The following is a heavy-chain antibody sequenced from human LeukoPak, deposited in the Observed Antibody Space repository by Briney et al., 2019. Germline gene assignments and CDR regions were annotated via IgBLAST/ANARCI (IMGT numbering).Heavy chain of an antibody. V-gene: IGHV4-34*01. CDR2: INHSGST. CDR1: GFTVSSSY. Sequence: GSLRLSCAASGFTVSSSYMNWVRQAPGKGLEWIGEINHSGSTNYNPSLKSRVTISVDTSKNQFSLKLSSVTAADTAVYYCARGAQGLEYYFDYWGQGTLVTVSS. D-gene: IGHD1-1*01. J-gene: IGHJ4*02. CDR3: ARGAQGLEYYFDY.